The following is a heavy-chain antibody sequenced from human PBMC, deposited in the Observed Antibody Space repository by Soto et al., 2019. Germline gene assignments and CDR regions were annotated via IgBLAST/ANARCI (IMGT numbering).Heavy chain of an antibody. J-gene: IGHJ4*02. Sequence: ASVKVSCKASGYTFTSYAMHWVRQAPGQRLEWMGWINAGNGNTKYSQKFQGRVTITRDTSASTAYMELSSLRSEDTAVYYCARVPTMIVVHYFDYWGQGTLVTAPQ. CDR1: GYTFTSYA. D-gene: IGHD3-22*01. CDR3: ARVPTMIVVHYFDY. V-gene: IGHV1-3*01. CDR2: INAGNGNT.